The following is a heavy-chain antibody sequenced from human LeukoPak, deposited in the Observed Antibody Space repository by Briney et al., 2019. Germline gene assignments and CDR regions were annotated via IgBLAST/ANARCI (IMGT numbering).Heavy chain of an antibody. V-gene: IGHV4-59*01. Sequence: PSETLSLTCTVSGGSISSYYWSWIRQPPGKGLEWIGYIYYSGSTNYNPSLKSRVTISVDTSKNQFSLKLSSVTAADTAVYYCARDNRDYYYMDVWGKGTTVTISS. D-gene: IGHD1-14*01. J-gene: IGHJ6*03. CDR3: ARDNRDYYYMDV. CDR1: GGSISSYY. CDR2: IYYSGST.